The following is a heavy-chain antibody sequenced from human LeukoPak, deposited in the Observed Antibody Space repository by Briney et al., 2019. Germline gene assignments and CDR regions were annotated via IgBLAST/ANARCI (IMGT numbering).Heavy chain of an antibody. CDR2: INPNSGGT. CDR1: GYTFTGYY. J-gene: IGHJ3*02. D-gene: IGHD2-2*01. V-gene: IGHV1-2*02. CDR3: AREIPRLNRPELLLRAFDI. Sequence: WASVKVSCKASGYTFTGYYMHWVRQAPGQGLEWMGWINPNSGGTNYAQKFQGRVTMTRDTSISTAYMELSRLRSDDTAVYYCAREIPRLNRPELLLRAFDIWGQGTMVTVSS.